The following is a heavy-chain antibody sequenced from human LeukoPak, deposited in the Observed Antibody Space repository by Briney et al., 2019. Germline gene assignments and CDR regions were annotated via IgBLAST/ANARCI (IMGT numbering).Heavy chain of an antibody. J-gene: IGHJ6*02. V-gene: IGHV3-49*04. CDR2: IRGKAYGGKT. CDR3: TRDEFGAAPHLYGMDV. CDR1: GFTFSSYE. Sequence: QPRGSLRLSCAASGFTFSSYEMNWVGKAPGRGLCWVGFIRGKAYGGKTQYAASVKGRFAISRDDSKSIAYLQMNSLKTEDTAVYYCTRDEFGAAPHLYGMDVWGQGTTVTVSS. D-gene: IGHD3-16*01.